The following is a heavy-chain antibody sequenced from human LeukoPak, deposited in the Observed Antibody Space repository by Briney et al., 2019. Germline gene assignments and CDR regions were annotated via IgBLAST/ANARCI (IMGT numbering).Heavy chain of an antibody. CDR2: IIPIFGTA. J-gene: IGHJ5*02. Sequence: SVKVSCKASGGTFSSYAISWVRQAPGQGLEWMGGIIPIFGTANYAQKFQGRVTITADESASTAYMELSSLGSEDTAVYYCASPLNGDSANWFDPWGQGTLVTVSS. V-gene: IGHV1-69*13. CDR1: GGTFSSYA. D-gene: IGHD4-17*01. CDR3: ASPLNGDSANWFDP.